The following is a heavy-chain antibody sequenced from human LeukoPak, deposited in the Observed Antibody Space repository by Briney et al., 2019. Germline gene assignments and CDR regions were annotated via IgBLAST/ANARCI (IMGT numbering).Heavy chain of an antibody. CDR3: ARHDLGGSSPFDY. CDR1: GYTFTLFY. V-gene: IGHV1-46*01. D-gene: IGHD2-15*01. Sequence: ASVKVSCKTSGYTFTLFYMHWVRQAPGQGLEWLGVINPSDGTTAHAQKFQGSVTMTRDTSTSTVYMDLSSLRSEDTAVYYCARHDLGGSSPFDYWGQGTLVKVS. CDR2: INPSDGTT. J-gene: IGHJ4*02.